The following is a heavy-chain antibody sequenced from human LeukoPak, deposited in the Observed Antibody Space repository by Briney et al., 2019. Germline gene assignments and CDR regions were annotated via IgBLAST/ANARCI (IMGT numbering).Heavy chain of an antibody. Sequence: SETLSLTCTVSGGSISSYYWSWIRQPAGKGLEWIGRIYASGSTNYNPSLKSRVTILVDKSNNQVSLKVSSVTAADTAVYYYARGAYGSGSLSWFDPWGQGTLVIVSS. V-gene: IGHV4-4*07. D-gene: IGHD3-10*01. CDR2: IYASGST. CDR1: GGSISSYY. J-gene: IGHJ5*02. CDR3: ARGAYGSGSLSWFDP.